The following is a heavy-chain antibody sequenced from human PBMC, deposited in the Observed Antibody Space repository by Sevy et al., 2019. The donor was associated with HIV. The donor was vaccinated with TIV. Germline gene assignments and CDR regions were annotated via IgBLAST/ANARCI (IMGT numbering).Heavy chain of an antibody. CDR1: GFTFSSYA. CDR2: ISYDGSNK. V-gene: IGHV3-30*04. Sequence: GGSLRLSCAASGFTFSSYAVHWVRQAPGKGLEWVAVISYDGSNKYYADSVKGRFTISRDNSKNTLYLQMNSLRAEYTAVYYCAREAASLLWFGDFFSGFDPWGQRTLVTVSS. D-gene: IGHD3-10*01. J-gene: IGHJ5*02. CDR3: AREAASLLWFGDFFSGFDP.